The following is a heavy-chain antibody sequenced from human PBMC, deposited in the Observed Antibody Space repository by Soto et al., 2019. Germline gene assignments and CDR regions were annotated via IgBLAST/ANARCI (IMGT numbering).Heavy chain of an antibody. Sequence: GESLKISCKGSGYSFTSYWIGWVRQMPGKGLEWMGIIYPGDSDSRYSPSFQGQVTISADKSISTAYLQWSSLKASDTAMYYCARSVSPGYCSGGSCYTSRVVVWFDPWGQGTLVTVSS. V-gene: IGHV5-51*01. J-gene: IGHJ5*02. CDR2: IYPGDSDS. CDR1: GYSFTSYW. D-gene: IGHD2-15*01. CDR3: ARSVSPGYCSGGSCYTSRVVVWFDP.